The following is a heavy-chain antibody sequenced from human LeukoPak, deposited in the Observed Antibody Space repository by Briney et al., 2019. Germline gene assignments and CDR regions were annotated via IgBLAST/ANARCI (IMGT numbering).Heavy chain of an antibody. CDR2: IYSSGST. D-gene: IGHD4-17*01. CDR3: ARSRAVTSSFDY. Sequence: KPSETLSLTCAVYGGSFSGYYWSWIRQPAGKGLEWIGRIYSSGSTNYNPSLKSRVTVSVDTSKNQFALKLSSVTAADTAVYCCARSRAVTSSFDYWGQGNLVTVSS. CDR1: GGSFSGYY. V-gene: IGHV4-59*10. J-gene: IGHJ4*02.